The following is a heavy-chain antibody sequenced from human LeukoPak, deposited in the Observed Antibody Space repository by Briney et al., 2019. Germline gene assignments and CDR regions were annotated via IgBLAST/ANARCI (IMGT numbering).Heavy chain of an antibody. J-gene: IGHJ4*02. CDR1: GFSFGDHW. CDR3: AKDGFDSNYYDSSGYYPG. V-gene: IGHV3-15*01. D-gene: IGHD3-22*01. CDR2: IKSNAAGATT. Sequence: PGGSLRLSCAASGFSFGDHWMSWVRQAPGKGPEWVGRIKSNAAGATTDYAAPVKGRFTISRDDSRHTLYLQMNSLRAEDTAVYYCAKDGFDSNYYDSSGYYPGWGQGTLVTVSS.